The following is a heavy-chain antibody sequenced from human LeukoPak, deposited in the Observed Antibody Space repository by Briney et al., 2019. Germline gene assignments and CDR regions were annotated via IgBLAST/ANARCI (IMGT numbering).Heavy chain of an antibody. D-gene: IGHD3-10*01. CDR1: GFTFSNYV. J-gene: IGHJ4*02. CDR2: IYSGIGT. CDR3: ATRNYYGSGSYPTDY. Sequence: GGSLRLSCAASGFTFSNYVMNWVRQAPGKGLEWVSVIYSGIGTYYADSVKGRFTISRDNSKNTLYRQMNSLRAEDTAVYYCATRNYYGSGSYPTDYWGQGTLVTVSS. V-gene: IGHV3-66*01.